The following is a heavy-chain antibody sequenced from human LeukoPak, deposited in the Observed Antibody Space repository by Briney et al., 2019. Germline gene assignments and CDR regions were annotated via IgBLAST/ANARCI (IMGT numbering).Heavy chain of an antibody. CDR1: GYTLTGYY. D-gene: IGHD5-12*01. CDR2: INPNSGGT. J-gene: IGHJ4*02. CDR3: ARGYIRFDVGFDY. Sequence: GASVKVPCKASGYTLTGYYMHWVRQAPGQGLEWMGWINPNSGGTNYAQKFQGRVTMTRDTSISTAYMELSRLRSDDTAVYYCARGYIRFDVGFDYWGQGTLVTVSS. V-gene: IGHV1-2*02.